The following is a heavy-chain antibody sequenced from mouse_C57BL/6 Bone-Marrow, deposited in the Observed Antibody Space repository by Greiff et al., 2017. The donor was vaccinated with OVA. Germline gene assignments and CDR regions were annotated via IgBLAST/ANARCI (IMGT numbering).Heavy chain of an antibody. D-gene: IGHD1-1*01. J-gene: IGHJ4*01. CDR1: GYTFTDYY. V-gene: IGHV1-76*01. Sequence: QVQLKQSGAELVRPGASVKLSCKASGYTFTDYYINWVKQRPGQGLEWIARIYPGSGNTYYNEKFKGKATLTAEKSSSTAYMQLSSLTSEDSAVYFCARSRSCYGSRGDAMDYWGQGTSVTVSS. CDR2: IYPGSGNT. CDR3: ARSRSCYGSRGDAMDY.